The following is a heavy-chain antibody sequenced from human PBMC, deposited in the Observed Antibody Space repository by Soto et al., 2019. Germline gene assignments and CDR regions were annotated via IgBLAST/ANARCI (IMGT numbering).Heavy chain of an antibody. J-gene: IGHJ6*02. CDR2: ISWNSGSI. V-gene: IGHV3-9*01. D-gene: IGHD6-13*01. CDR3: GRIAAAGTEYYYYGMDV. Sequence: GGSLRLSCAASGFSFDDYAMHWVRQAPGKGLEWVSGISWNSGSIGYADSVKGRFTISRDNAKNSLYLQMNSLRAEDTALYYCGRIAAAGTEYYYYGMDVWGQGTTVTVSS. CDR1: GFSFDDYA.